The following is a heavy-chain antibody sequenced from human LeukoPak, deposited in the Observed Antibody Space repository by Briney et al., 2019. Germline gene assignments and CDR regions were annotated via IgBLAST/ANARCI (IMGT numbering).Heavy chain of an antibody. CDR1: GFTFSTYS. CDR3: ARARRPGSYTNTPPIDY. D-gene: IGHD3-10*01. V-gene: IGHV3-21*01. J-gene: IGHJ4*02. Sequence: GGSLRLSCAASGFTFSTYSMNWVRQAPGKGLEWVSSISTSSSYIYYADSVKGRFTISRENAKNSRYLQMSSLRAGDTAVYYCARARRPGSYTNTPPIDYWGQGTLVTVSS. CDR2: ISTSSSYI.